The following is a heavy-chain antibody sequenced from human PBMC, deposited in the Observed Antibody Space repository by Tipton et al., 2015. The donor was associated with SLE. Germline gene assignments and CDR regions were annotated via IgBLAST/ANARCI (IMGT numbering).Heavy chain of an antibody. V-gene: IGHV3-23*01. CDR1: GFTFSSYA. Sequence: SLRLSCAASGFTFSSYALSWVRQAPGKGLEWVSAISGSGGSTYYADSVKGRSTISRDNSKNTLYLQMNSLRAEDTAVYYCAKPVGYSGYDSWDYWGQGTLVTVSS. CDR2: ISGSGGST. J-gene: IGHJ4*02. D-gene: IGHD5-12*01. CDR3: AKPVGYSGYDSWDY.